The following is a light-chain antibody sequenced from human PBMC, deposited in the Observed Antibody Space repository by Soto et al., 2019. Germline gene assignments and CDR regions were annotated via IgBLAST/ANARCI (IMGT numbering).Light chain of an antibody. CDR2: GNS. V-gene: IGLV1-40*01. Sequence: QSVLTQPPSVSGAPGQRVTISCTGCSSNIGAGYDVHWYQQLPGTAPKLLMYGNSNRPSGVPDRFSGSKSGTSASLAITGLQAEDEADYYCQSYDISLSGWVFGGGTKLTVL. CDR1: SSNIGAGYD. CDR3: QSYDISLSGWV. J-gene: IGLJ3*02.